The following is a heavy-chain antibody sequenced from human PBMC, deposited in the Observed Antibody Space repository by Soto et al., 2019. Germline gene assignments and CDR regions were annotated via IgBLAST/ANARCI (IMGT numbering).Heavy chain of an antibody. V-gene: IGHV3-15*07. Sequence: GGSLRLSCAASGFNFFNGWMSWVRQAPGKGLEWVGHIKSKYQGGTADYAAPVTGRFTISGDDSKNTVYLHMNSLKSDDTAIYFCTTVHGQKEWCLDYWGQGTLVTVSS. D-gene: IGHD3-3*01. CDR2: IKSKYQGGTA. J-gene: IGHJ4*02. CDR3: TTVHGQKEWCLDY. CDR1: GFNFFNGW.